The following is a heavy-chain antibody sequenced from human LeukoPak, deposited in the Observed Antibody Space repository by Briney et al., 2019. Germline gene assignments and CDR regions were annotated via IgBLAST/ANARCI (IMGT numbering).Heavy chain of an antibody. CDR2: ITSDGSNI. J-gene: IGHJ4*02. CDR3: AGGGHSSFDY. CDR1: GFTFSNFW. Sequence: PGGSLRLSCAASGFTFSNFWLHWVRHAPGKGLEWVSRITSDGSNINYADSVQGRFTISRDNAKNTLYLQMNSLRAEDTAVYYCAGGGHSSFDYWGQGALVTVSS. V-gene: IGHV3-74*01. D-gene: IGHD3-16*01.